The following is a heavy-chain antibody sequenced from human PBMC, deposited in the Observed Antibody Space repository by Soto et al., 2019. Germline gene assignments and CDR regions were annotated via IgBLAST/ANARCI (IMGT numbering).Heavy chain of an antibody. CDR2: IYYSGST. CDR1: GGSISSGGYY. D-gene: IGHD3-22*01. V-gene: IGHV4-31*03. J-gene: IGHJ6*02. Sequence: QVQLQESGPGLVKPSQTLSLTCTVSGGSISSGGYYWSWIRQHPGKGLEWIGYIYYSGSTYYNPSLKSRVTISVDTSKTQFSLKLSSVTAADTAVYYCARKGVTYYYDSSGYPLGYYGMDVWGQGTTVTVSS. CDR3: ARKGVTYYYDSSGYPLGYYGMDV.